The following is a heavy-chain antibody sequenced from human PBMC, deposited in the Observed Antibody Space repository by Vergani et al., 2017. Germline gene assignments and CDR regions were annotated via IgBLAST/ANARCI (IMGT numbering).Heavy chain of an antibody. V-gene: IGHV4-34*01. CDR2: INHSGST. J-gene: IGHJ4*02. D-gene: IGHD3-3*01. CDR3: AGGTYYDFWSGYSFNYFDD. CDR1: GGSFSGYY. Sequence: QVQLQQWGAGLLKPSETLSLTCAVYGGSFSGYYWSWIRQPPGQGLEWIGEINHSGSTNYNPSLKSRVTISVDTSNNQFSLKLSSVTAADTDVYYCAGGTYYDFWSGYSFNYFDDWGQGTLVTVSS.